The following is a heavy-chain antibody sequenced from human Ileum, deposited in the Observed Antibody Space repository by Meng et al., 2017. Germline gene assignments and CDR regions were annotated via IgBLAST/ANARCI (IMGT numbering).Heavy chain of an antibody. V-gene: IGHV4-4*03. CDR3: ARHGGYSQDF. D-gene: IGHD4-23*01. Sequence: VQLAGAGPGPGGHPGPLPCPCVFLSASSSSNPYWSWVRQPPGKGLEWIGQISHSGSAYYNPSLKSRVTMSVDKSKSQFSLMLTSVTAADTAIYYCARHGGYSQDFWGQGTLVTVSS. CDR2: ISHSGSA. J-gene: IGHJ4*02. CDR1: SASSSSNPY.